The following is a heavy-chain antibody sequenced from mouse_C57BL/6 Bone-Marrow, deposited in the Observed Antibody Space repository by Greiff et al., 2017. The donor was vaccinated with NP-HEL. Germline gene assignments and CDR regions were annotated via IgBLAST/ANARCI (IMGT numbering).Heavy chain of an antibody. V-gene: IGHV1-18*01. J-gene: IGHJ2*01. CDR2: INPNNGGT. Sequence: EVQLQQSGPELVKPGASVKIPCKASGYTFTDYNMDWVKQSHGKSLEWIGDINPNNGGTIYNQKFKGKATLTVDKSSSTAYMELRSLTSEDTAVYYCARKASSYSNSAYFDYWGQGTTLTVSS. D-gene: IGHD2-5*01. CDR1: GYTFTDYN. CDR3: ARKASSYSNSAYFDY.